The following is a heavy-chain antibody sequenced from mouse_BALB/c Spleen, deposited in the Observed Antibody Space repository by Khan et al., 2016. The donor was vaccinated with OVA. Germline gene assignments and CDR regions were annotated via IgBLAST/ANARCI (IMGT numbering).Heavy chain of an antibody. CDR2: IDPYYGNT. J-gene: IGHJ2*01. CDR3: AGVGDDYAFGN. V-gene: IGHV1-39*01. D-gene: IGHD2-4*01. Sequence: VQLQQSGPELEKPGASAKISCKASAYSFTDYNMNWVKQSTGKSLEWIGNIDPYYGNTIYNQKFKGKATLTVDKSSNTAYMQLKSLTSEDSAVXYWAGVGDDYAFGNWGEGTTLTVAS. CDR1: AYSFTDYN.